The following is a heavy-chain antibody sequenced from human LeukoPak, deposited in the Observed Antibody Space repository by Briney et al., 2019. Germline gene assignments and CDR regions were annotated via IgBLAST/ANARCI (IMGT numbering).Heavy chain of an antibody. CDR3: ARGQTSVTTCYFDY. V-gene: IGHV4-34*01. Sequence: SETLSLTCAVYGGSFNGYYWSWIRQPPGKGLEWIGEINHSGSTNYNPSLKSRVTISVDTSKNQFSLKLSSVTAADTAVYYCARGQTSVTTCYFDYWGQGTLVTVSS. J-gene: IGHJ4*02. CDR2: INHSGST. D-gene: IGHD4-17*01. CDR1: GGSFNGYY.